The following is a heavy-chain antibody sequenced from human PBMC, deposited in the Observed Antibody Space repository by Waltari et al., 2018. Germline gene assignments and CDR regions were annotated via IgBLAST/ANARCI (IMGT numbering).Heavy chain of an antibody. CDR1: RSSISTHNYY. CDR3: VRGYPDIVATISDY. D-gene: IGHD5-12*01. J-gene: IGHJ4*02. V-gene: IGHV4-39*07. Sequence: QLQLQESGPGLVKPSETLSPTCPVSRSSISTHNYYWGWVRQPPGKGLEWMGSFYKSGTTYYNPSLKSRVTISVDTSNNQFSLKLNSVTAADTAVYYCVRGYPDIVATISDYWGQGTLVIVSS. CDR2: FYKSGTT.